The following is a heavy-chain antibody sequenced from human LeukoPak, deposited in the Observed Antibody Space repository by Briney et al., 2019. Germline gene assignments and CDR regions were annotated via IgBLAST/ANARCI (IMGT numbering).Heavy chain of an antibody. CDR2: TIRDGSST. Sequence: GGSLRLSCAASGFTFSSYWMHWVRQAPGKGLEWVSRTIRDGSSTSYADSVRGRFTISRDNAKNTLSLQMNSLRDEDTAVYYCVRDGDGYNFDYWGQGTLVAVSS. CDR3: VRDGDGYNFDY. D-gene: IGHD5-24*01. J-gene: IGHJ4*02. CDR1: GFTFSSYW. V-gene: IGHV3-74*01.